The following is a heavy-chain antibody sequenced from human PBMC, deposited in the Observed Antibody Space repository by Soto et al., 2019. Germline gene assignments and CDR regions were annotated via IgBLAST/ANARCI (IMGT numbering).Heavy chain of an antibody. CDR3: AKPPIPCPYYYYFGMDV. J-gene: IGHJ6*02. CDR2: ISTTGGST. Sequence: HPGGSLRLSCAASGLTFSTYALSWVRQAPGKGLEWVSSISTTGGSTYYADSVKGRFTISRDNSKNTLYLQMNSLRAEDTAVYYCAKPPIPCPYYYYFGMDVWGQGTTVTVSS. CDR1: GLTFSTYA. V-gene: IGHV3-23*01. D-gene: IGHD2-21*01.